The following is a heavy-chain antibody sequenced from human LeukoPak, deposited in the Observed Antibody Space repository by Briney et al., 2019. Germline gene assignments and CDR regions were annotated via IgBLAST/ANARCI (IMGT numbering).Heavy chain of an antibody. CDR1: GYTFTSYA. Sequence: EASVKVSCKASGYTFTSYAIHWVRQAPGQGLEWMGRIIPILGIANYAQKFQGRVTITADKSTSTAYMELSSLRSEDTAVYYCARDGKDYYDSSGYPNWFDPWGQGTLVTVSS. J-gene: IGHJ5*02. V-gene: IGHV1-69*04. CDR2: IIPILGIA. CDR3: ARDGKDYYDSSGYPNWFDP. D-gene: IGHD3-22*01.